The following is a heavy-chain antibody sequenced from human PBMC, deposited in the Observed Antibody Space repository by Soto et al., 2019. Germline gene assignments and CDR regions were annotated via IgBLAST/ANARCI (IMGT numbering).Heavy chain of an antibody. Sequence: PGGSLRLSCAASGFTFSSYAMNWVRQAPGKGLEWVSSIGPGGGSTYYADAVKGRFTISRDNSKNTVYLQMNSLRAEDTAVYYCAKSRPGIDYWGQGTLVTSPQ. CDR3: AKSRPGIDY. V-gene: IGHV3-23*01. CDR1: GFTFSSYA. CDR2: IGPGGGST. J-gene: IGHJ4*02.